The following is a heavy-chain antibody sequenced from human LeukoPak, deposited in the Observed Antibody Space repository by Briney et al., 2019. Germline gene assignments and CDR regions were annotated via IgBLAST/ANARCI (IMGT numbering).Heavy chain of an antibody. D-gene: IGHD6-6*01. V-gene: IGHV4-61*02. CDR2: IYTSGST. Sequence: IPSETLSLTCTVSGGSISSSSYYWSWIRQPAGKGLEWIGRIYTSGSTNYNPSLKSRVTISVDTSKNQFSLKLSSVTAADTAVYYCAREYSSSRRVIDYWGQGTLVTVSS. J-gene: IGHJ4*02. CDR3: AREYSSSRRVIDY. CDR1: GGSISSSSYY.